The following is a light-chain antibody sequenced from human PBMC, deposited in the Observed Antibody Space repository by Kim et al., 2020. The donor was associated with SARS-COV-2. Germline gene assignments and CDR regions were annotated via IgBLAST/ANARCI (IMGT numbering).Light chain of an antibody. V-gene: IGKV1-5*03. J-gene: IGKJ4*01. CDR1: QSITSW. Sequence: DIQMTQSPSTLSASVGDTVTITCRASQSITSWLAWYQQKPGKAPNLLIYKASSLESGVPSRFSGSGSGTEFTLTISSLQPDDFATYYCQQYNSYLLTFGGGTKVDIK. CDR2: KAS. CDR3: QQYNSYLLT.